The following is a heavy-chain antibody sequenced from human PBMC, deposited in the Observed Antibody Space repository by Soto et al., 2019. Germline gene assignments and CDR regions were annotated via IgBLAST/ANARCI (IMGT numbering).Heavy chain of an antibody. CDR2: IGTDGTAV. Sequence: GGSLRLSCATSVFTFSAYIMNWVRHAAGKGLEREAVIGTDGTAVIDRESVNGRVAIFRDNSKNTLYIQMNSLRPEERAEYYCQKEKGHNNWYFDFWGQGT. V-gene: IGHV3-30*18. D-gene: IGHD1-1*01. CDR1: VFTFSAYI. J-gene: IGHJ4*02. CDR3: QKEKGHNNWYFDF.